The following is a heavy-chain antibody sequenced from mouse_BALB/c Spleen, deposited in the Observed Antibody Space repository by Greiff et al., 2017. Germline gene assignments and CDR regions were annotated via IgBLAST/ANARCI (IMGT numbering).Heavy chain of an antibody. CDR3: ARGNDWYYAMDY. D-gene: IGHD2-12*01. J-gene: IGHJ4*01. CDR2: ISSGSSTI. Sequence: EVQLVESGGGLVQPGGSRKLSCAASGFTFSSFGMHWVRQAPEKGLEWVAYISSGSSTIYYADTVKGRFTISRDNPKNTLFLQMTSLRSEDTAMYYCARGNDWYYAMDYWGQGTSVTVSS. V-gene: IGHV5-17*02. CDR1: GFTFSSFG.